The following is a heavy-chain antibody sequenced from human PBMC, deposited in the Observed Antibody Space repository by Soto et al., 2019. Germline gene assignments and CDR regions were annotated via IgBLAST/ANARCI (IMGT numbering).Heavy chain of an antibody. Sequence: EVQLVESGGGLVKPGGSLRLSCAASGFPFSSYSTNWVRQAPGKGLEWVSSISSSSYIYYADSLQGRFTISRDNAKNSLYLQMNSLRAEDTAVYYCASLSGSTSGYDHYGMDIWGQGTTVTVSS. CDR2: ISSSSYI. J-gene: IGHJ6*02. CDR1: GFPFSSYS. D-gene: IGHD2-2*01. V-gene: IGHV3-21*01. CDR3: ASLSGSTSGYDHYGMDI.